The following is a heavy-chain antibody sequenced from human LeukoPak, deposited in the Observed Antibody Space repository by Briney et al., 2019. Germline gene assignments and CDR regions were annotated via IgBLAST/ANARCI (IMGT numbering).Heavy chain of an antibody. Sequence: ASVKVSCKASGGTFSSYAISWVRQAPGQRLEWMGGIIPIFGTANYAQKFQGRVTITTDESTSTAYMELSSLRSEDTAVYYCASTSIPRWSGYYTYYYYMDVWGKGTTVTVSS. CDR2: IIPIFGTA. D-gene: IGHD3-3*01. CDR1: GGTFSSYA. CDR3: ASTSIPRWSGYYTYYYYMDV. V-gene: IGHV1-69*05. J-gene: IGHJ6*03.